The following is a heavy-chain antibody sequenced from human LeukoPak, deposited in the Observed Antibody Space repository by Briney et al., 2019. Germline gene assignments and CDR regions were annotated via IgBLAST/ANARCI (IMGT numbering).Heavy chain of an antibody. CDR3: ARGDPHADL. CDR1: GFDLSTYE. Sequence: GGSLRLSCAASGFDLSTYEMNWVRQAPGKGLEWIADITISGHTKNYADSVKGRFTISRDNARTSRYQQMNSLRVDATDVYYCARGDPHADLWGQGTLVTVSS. V-gene: IGHV3-48*03. CDR2: ITISGHTK. J-gene: IGHJ5*02.